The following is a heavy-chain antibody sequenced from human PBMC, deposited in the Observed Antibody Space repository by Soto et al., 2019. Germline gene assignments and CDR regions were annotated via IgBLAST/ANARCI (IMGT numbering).Heavy chain of an antibody. CDR3: ARERFFYDSSGYYPFYFDY. J-gene: IGHJ4*02. CDR2: IYYSGST. D-gene: IGHD3-22*01. CDR1: GGSISRGGYY. Sequence: SSETLSLTCTVSGGSISRGGYYWSWIRQHPGKGLEWIGYIYYSGSTYYNPSLKSRVTISVDTSKNQFSLKLSSVTAADTAVYYSARERFFYDSSGYYPFYFDYWGQGSPVIVSA. V-gene: IGHV4-31*03.